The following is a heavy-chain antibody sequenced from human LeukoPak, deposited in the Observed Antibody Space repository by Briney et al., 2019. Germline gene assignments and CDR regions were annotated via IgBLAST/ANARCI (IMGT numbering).Heavy chain of an antibody. CDR1: GFTFDDYA. V-gene: IGHV3-9*01. Sequence: GGSLRLSCAASGFTFDDYAMHWVRQAPGKGLEWVSGISWNSGSIGYADSVKGRFTISRDNAKNSLYLQMNSLRAEDTALYYCARDGGSYPRSVYYYYGMDVWGQGTTVTVSS. CDR3: ARDGGSYPRSVYYYYGMDV. D-gene: IGHD1-26*01. CDR2: ISWNSGSI. J-gene: IGHJ6*02.